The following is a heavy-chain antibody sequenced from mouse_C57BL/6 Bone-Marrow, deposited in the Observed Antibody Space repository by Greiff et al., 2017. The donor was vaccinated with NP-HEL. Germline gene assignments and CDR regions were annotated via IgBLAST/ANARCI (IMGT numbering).Heavy chain of an antibody. CDR2: INPYNGGT. CDR3: ASPIYDGYYVFFAY. CDR1: GYTFTDYY. V-gene: IGHV1-19*01. J-gene: IGHJ3*01. Sequence: VQLQQSGPVLVKPGASVKMSCKASGYTFTDYYMNWVKQSHGKSLEWIGVINPYNGGTSYNQKFKGKATLTVDKSSSTAYMELNSLTSEDSAVYYCASPIYDGYYVFFAYWGQGTLVTVSA. D-gene: IGHD2-3*01.